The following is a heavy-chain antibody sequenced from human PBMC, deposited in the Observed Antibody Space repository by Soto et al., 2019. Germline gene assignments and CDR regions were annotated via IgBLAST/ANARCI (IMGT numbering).Heavy chain of an antibody. Sequence: QITLKESGPTLVKPTQTLTLTCTFSGFSLSTSGVGVAWIRQPPGKALEWLALIYWDDDKRYRPSLETRLTITKATSKNQVVLTMTNVDSVDTATYYCAYLPCSGGSCSWFSYSGMDVWGQGTTVIVSS. D-gene: IGHD2-15*01. V-gene: IGHV2-5*02. CDR1: GFSLSTSGVG. J-gene: IGHJ6*02. CDR2: IYWDDDK. CDR3: AYLPCSGGSCSWFSYSGMDV.